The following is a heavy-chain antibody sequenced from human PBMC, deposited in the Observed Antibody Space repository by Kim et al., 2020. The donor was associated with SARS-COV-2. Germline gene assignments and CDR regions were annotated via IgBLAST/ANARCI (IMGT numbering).Heavy chain of an antibody. CDR3: ARHDNGPWSWLGY. Sequence: SETLSITCTVSGGSISSSSYYWGWIRQPPGKGLEWIGSIYYSGSTYYNPSLKSRVTISVDTSKNQFSLKLSSVTAADTAVYYCARHDNGPWSWLGYWGQGTLVTVSS. J-gene: IGHJ4*02. V-gene: IGHV4-39*01. D-gene: IGHD3-10*01. CDR1: GGSISSSSYY. CDR2: IYYSGST.